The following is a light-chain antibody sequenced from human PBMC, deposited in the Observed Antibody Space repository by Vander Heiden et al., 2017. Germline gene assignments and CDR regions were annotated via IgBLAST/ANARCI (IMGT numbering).Light chain of an antibody. CDR1: SSDVGGYNY. Sequence: QSALTQPASVSGSPGQSITIPCAGTSSDVGGYNYASWYQQHPGKAPKLMIYDGSNRPSGVSKRFSGSKSGNTASLTIAGLQAEDEADYYCSSYTSSTTLVFGGGTKLTV. CDR2: DGS. V-gene: IGLV2-14*03. J-gene: IGLJ2*01. CDR3: SSYTSSTTLV.